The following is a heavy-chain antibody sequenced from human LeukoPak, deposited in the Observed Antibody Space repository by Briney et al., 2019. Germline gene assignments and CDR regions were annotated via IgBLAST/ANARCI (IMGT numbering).Heavy chain of an antibody. V-gene: IGHV1-24*01. J-gene: IGHJ2*01. Sequence: GASVKVSCKVSGYTLTELSMHWVRQAPGKGLERMGGFDPEDGETIYAQKFQGRVTMTEDTSTDTAYMELSSLRSEDTAVYYCATGSSSWYPVAFDLWGRGTLVTVSS. CDR2: FDPEDGET. D-gene: IGHD6-13*01. CDR1: GYTLTELS. CDR3: ATGSSSWYPVAFDL.